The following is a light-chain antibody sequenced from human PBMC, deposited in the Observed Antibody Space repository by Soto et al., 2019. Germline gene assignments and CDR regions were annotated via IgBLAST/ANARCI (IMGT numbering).Light chain of an antibody. J-gene: IGKJ4*01. CDR2: GAS. CDR1: QSVSSN. V-gene: IGKV3-15*01. Sequence: EIVMTQSRATLSVSPGERATLSCRASQSVSSNLAWYQQKPGQAPRLLIYGASTRATGIPARFSASGSGTEFTLTISSLQSEEFAVYYCQQYNNWPLYFGGGTKVEIK. CDR3: QQYNNWPLY.